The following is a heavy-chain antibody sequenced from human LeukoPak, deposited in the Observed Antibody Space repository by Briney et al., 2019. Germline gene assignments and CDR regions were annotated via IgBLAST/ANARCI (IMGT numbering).Heavy chain of an antibody. CDR3: ASRVQVVIERYFDY. CDR1: GGSISSDNW. V-gene: IGHV4-4*02. J-gene: IGHJ4*02. D-gene: IGHD1-1*01. CDR2: IYLSGSV. Sequence: SETLSLTCAVSGGSISSDNWWSWVRQPPGKGLEWIGEIYLSGSVNYNPSLKSRVTISVDKSGNLFSLRLSSVTAADTAVYYCASRVQVVIERYFDYWGQGTLVTVSS.